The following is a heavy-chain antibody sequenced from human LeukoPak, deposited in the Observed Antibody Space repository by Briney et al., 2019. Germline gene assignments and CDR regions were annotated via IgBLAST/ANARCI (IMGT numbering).Heavy chain of an antibody. D-gene: IGHD4-17*01. CDR3: ARDSDDCCGDYAGPPDY. Sequence: PGRSLRLSCAASEFTFSSYAMHWVRQAPGKGLEWVAVTSYDGSNKYYADSVKGRFTISRDNSKNTLYLQMNSLRAEDTAVYYCARDSDDCCGDYAGPPDYWGQGTLVTVSS. J-gene: IGHJ4*02. CDR2: TSYDGSNK. V-gene: IGHV3-30*14. CDR1: EFTFSSYA.